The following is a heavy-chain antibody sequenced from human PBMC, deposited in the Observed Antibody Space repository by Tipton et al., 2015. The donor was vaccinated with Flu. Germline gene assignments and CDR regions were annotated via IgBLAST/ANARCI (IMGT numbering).Heavy chain of an antibody. D-gene: IGHD3-16*01. V-gene: IGHV4-30-2*01. J-gene: IGHJ4*02. Sequence: TLSLTCAVSGGSISSGGYSWSWIRQPPGKGLEWIGYIYHSGSTYYNPSLKSRVSISVDRSKNQFSLKLNSVTAADTAVYYCARDGRGGAIPFDYWGQGTLVTVSP. CDR2: IYHSGST. CDR3: ARDGRGGAIPFDY. CDR1: GGSISSGGYS.